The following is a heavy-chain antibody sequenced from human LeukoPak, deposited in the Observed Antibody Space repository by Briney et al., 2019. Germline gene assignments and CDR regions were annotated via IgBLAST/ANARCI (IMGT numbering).Heavy chain of an antibody. CDR3: AKGRDSSGSILDY. CDR2: ISGSGGST. CDR1: GFTFSSYA. J-gene: IGHJ4*02. D-gene: IGHD3-22*01. Sequence: SGGSLRLSCAASGFTFSSYAMSWVRQAPGKGLEWVSAISGSGGSTYYADSVKGRFTISRDNSKNTLYPQMNSLRAEDTAVYYCAKGRDSSGSILDYWGQGTLVTVSS. V-gene: IGHV3-23*01.